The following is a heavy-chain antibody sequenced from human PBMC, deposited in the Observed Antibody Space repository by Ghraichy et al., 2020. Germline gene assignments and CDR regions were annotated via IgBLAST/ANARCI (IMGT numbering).Heavy chain of an antibody. CDR1: GGSVSSGSYY. Sequence: SETLSLTCTVSGGSVSSGSYYWSWIRQPPGKGLEWIGYIYYSGSTNYNPSLKSRVTISVDTSKNQFSLKLSSVTAADTAVYYCARDTYYYDSSGSSYFDYWGQGTLVTVSS. J-gene: IGHJ4*02. CDR3: ARDTYYYDSSGSSYFDY. V-gene: IGHV4-61*01. D-gene: IGHD3-22*01. CDR2: IYYSGST.